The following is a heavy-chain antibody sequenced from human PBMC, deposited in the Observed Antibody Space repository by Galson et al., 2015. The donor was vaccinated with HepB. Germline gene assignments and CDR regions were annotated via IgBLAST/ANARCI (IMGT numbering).Heavy chain of an antibody. V-gene: IGHV2-5*02. D-gene: IGHD2-21*02. CDR2: IYWDDDK. Sequence: PALVKPTPPLTLTCTFSGFSLSTSEVGVGWIRQPPGKALEWLALIYWDDDKRHSPSLESRLTITKDTSKNQVVLTMTNMDPVDTATYYCARTCSDCYPKRTYYYYGMDVWGQGTTVTVSS. CDR3: ARTCSDCYPKRTYYYYGMDV. J-gene: IGHJ6*02. CDR1: GFSLSTSEVG.